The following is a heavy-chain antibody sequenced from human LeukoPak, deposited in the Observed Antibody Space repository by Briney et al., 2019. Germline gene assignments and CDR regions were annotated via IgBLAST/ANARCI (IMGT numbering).Heavy chain of an antibody. CDR3: ARDWDYYGSGSYLGY. Sequence: PGGSLRLSCAASGFTFNSYWMSWVRQAPGKGLEWVANIKQDGSEKYYVDSVKGRFTISRDNAKNSLYLQMNSLRAEDTAVYYCARDWDYYGSGSYLGYWGQGTLVTVSS. V-gene: IGHV3-7*01. CDR1: GFTFNSYW. J-gene: IGHJ4*02. D-gene: IGHD3-10*01. CDR2: IKQDGSEK.